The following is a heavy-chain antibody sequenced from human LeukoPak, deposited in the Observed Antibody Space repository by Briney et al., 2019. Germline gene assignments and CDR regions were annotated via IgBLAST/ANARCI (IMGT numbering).Heavy chain of an antibody. D-gene: IGHD3-10*01. V-gene: IGHV4-59*08. CDR1: GGSISSYY. CDR3: ARQANYYGSGVGDY. J-gene: IGHJ4*02. Sequence: SETLSLTCTVSGGSISSYYWSWIRQPPGKGLEWIGYIYYSGSTNYNPSLKSRVTISVDTSKNQFSLKLSSVTAADTAVYYCARQANYYGSGVGDYWGQGTLVTVSS. CDR2: IYYSGST.